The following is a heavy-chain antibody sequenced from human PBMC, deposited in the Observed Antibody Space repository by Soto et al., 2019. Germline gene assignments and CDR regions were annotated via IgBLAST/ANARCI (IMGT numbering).Heavy chain of an antibody. J-gene: IGHJ4*02. CDR3: ATRGEVVGGNERSFFSY. Sequence: QVQLVESGGGVVQPGKSLRLSCAASGFIFSNYGMHWVRQAPGKGLEWVALISFDGKNRNYADSVKGRFTIYRDNPKNTLYLEINRLRPKDTAFYYCATRGEVVGGNERSFFSYWGQGTLVTVSS. CDR2: ISFDGKNR. V-gene: IGHV3-30*03. D-gene: IGHD2-15*01. CDR1: GFIFSNYG.